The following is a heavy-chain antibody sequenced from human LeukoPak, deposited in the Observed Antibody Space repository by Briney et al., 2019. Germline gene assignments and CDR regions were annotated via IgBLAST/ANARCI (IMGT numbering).Heavy chain of an antibody. J-gene: IGHJ4*02. CDR1: GYTFTGYY. CDR3: ARGWYDFWSGYSPFDY. D-gene: IGHD3-3*01. CDR2: INPNSGGT. V-gene: IGHV1-2*04. Sequence: GASVKVSCKASGYTFTGYYMHWVRQAPGQGLEWMGWINPNSGGTNYAQKFQGWVTMTRDTSISTAYMELSRLRSDDTAVYYCARGWYDFWSGYSPFDYWGQGTLVTVSS.